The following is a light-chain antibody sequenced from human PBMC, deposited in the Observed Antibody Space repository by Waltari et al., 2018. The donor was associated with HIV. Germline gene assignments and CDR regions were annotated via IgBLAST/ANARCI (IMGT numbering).Light chain of an antibody. CDR1: ESVTSTY. Sequence: ELVLTQSPATLSLSTGARATLSFRASESVTSTYLACQQQKPGLAPWPLIYGPSPTATGIPDRCSGSGSGTDFTLTIRRLEHEAFAVYYWRRYGSSAWTFGQGTKVEI. J-gene: IGKJ1*01. CDR3: RRYGSSAWT. CDR2: GPS. V-gene: IGKV3-20*01.